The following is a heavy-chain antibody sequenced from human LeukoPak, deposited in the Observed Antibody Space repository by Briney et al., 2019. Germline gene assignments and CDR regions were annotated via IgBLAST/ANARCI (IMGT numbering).Heavy chain of an antibody. D-gene: IGHD3-16*01. V-gene: IGHV1-69-2*01. CDR2: VEPADGET. CDR3: AIDLKTQTILGDGRFDT. Sequence: ASVKISCKTSGYIFTDHYVHWLQQAPGGGLQWMGRVEPADGETKVAPRFQGRVTIIADTSFDTAYMELSSLRSEDTAMYFCAIDLKTQTILGDGRFDTWGQGTLITVSS. CDR1: GYIFTDHY. J-gene: IGHJ5*02.